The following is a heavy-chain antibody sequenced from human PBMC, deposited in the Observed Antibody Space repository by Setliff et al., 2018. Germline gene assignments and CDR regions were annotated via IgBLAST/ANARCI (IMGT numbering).Heavy chain of an antibody. J-gene: IGHJ4*02. CDR1: GFTFSSYW. CDR3: AKVKTYYYDSSTLDY. V-gene: IGHV3-7*01. D-gene: IGHD3-22*01. CDR2: IKQDGSEK. Sequence: GGSLRLSCAASGFTFSSYWMSWVRQAPGKGLEWVANIKQDGSEKYYVDSVKGRFTISRDNAKNSLYLQMSSLRAEDTAVYYCAKVKTYYYDSSTLDYWGQGTLVTVSS.